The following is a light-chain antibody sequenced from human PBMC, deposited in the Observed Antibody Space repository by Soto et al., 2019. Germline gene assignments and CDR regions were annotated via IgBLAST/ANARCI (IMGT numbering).Light chain of an antibody. CDR1: SSDVGGYNY. CDR3: SSFSGFSTV. Sequence: QSALTQPPSASGSPGQSVTISCTGTSSDVGGYNYVSWYQQHPGKAPRLVIYEVTTRPSGVPDRFSGSKSGNTASLTVSGLQADDEADYYCSSFSGFSTVFGTGTKLTVL. V-gene: IGLV2-8*01. J-gene: IGLJ1*01. CDR2: EVT.